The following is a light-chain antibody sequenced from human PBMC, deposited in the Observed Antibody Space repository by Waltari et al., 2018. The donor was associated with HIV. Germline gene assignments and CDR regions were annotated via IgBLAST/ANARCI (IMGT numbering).Light chain of an antibody. CDR3: CAYAGSTTYVI. CDR1: SSDDGGYNL. Sequence: QSALTQPASVSGSPGQSITISCTGTSSDDGGYNLVSWYQQHPGKAPKLMIYEVSKRPSGVSNRFSGSKSGNTASLTISGLQAEDEADYYCCAYAGSTTYVIFGGGTKLTVL. V-gene: IGLV2-23*02. CDR2: EVS. J-gene: IGLJ2*01.